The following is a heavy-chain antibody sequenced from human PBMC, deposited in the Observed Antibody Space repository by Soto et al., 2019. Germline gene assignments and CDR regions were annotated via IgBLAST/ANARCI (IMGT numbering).Heavy chain of an antibody. J-gene: IGHJ5*02. CDR2: IYYSGST. CDR3: ARDGYCSSTSCQRWFDP. V-gene: IGHV4-30-4*01. CDR1: GGSISSGDYY. D-gene: IGHD2-2*03. Sequence: SETLSLTCTVSGGSISSGDYYWSWIRQPPGNGLEWIGYIYYSGSTYYNPSLKSRVTISVDTSKNQFSLKLSSVTAADTAVYYCARDGYCSSTSCQRWFDPWGQGTLVTV.